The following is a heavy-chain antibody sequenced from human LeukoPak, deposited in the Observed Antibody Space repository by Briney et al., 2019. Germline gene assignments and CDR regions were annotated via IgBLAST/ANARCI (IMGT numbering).Heavy chain of an antibody. CDR3: AKDTTWIQLWLLS. CDR2: ISGSGGST. Sequence: GGSLSLSCAASGFTFSSYAMNWVRQAPGKGLEWVSAISGSGGSTYYADSVKGRFTISRDNSKNTVYMQMSSLRAEDTAVYYCAKDTTWIQLWLLSWGQGTLVTVSS. J-gene: IGHJ4*02. V-gene: IGHV3-23*01. CDR1: GFTFSSYA. D-gene: IGHD5-18*01.